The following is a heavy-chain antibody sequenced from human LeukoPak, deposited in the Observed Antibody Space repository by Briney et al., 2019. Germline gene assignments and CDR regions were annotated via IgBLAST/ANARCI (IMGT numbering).Heavy chain of an antibody. CDR3: AKHGPDAFDI. CDR1: GYTFTSYY. CDR2: INPSGGST. J-gene: IGHJ3*02. Sequence: ASVRVSCKASGYTFTSYYMHWVRQAPGQGLEWMGIINPSGGSTSYAQKFQGRVTMTRDTSTSTIYMELSSLRSEDTAVYYCAKHGPDAFDIWGQGTMVTVSS. V-gene: IGHV1-46*01.